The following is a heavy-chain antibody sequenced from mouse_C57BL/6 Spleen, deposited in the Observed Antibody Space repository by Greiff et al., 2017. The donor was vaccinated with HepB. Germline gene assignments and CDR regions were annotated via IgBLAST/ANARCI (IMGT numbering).Heavy chain of an antibody. CDR1: GFTFSDYY. Sequence: DVKLVESEGGLVQPGSSMKLSCTASGFTFSDYYMAWVRQVPEKGLEWVANINYDGSSTYYLDSLKSRFIISRDNAKNILYLQMSSLKSEDTATYYCARAYYYFDYWGQGTTLTVSS. CDR2: INYDGSST. J-gene: IGHJ2*01. V-gene: IGHV5-16*01. D-gene: IGHD2-10*01. CDR3: ARAYYYFDY.